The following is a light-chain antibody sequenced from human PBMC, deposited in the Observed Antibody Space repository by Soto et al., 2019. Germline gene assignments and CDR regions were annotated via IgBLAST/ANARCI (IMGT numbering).Light chain of an antibody. J-gene: IGLJ1*01. CDR3: SSYKTSSTRV. CDR1: NSDVGAYNY. Sequence: QSVLTQPASVSGSPGQSITISCTGTNSDVGAYNYVSWYQHHPGKAPKLMIYDVSNRPSGISNRFSGSKSGNTASLTISGLQAEDEADYYCSSYKTSSTRVFGTGTKVTVL. V-gene: IGLV2-14*01. CDR2: DVS.